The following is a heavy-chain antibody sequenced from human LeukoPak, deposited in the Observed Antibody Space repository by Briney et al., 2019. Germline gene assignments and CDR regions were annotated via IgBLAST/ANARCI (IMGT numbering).Heavy chain of an antibody. J-gene: IGHJ5*02. CDR2: FDPEGGET. V-gene: IGHV1-24*01. Sequence: ASVKVSCKVSGYTLTELSMHWVRQAPGTGLEWMGGFDPEGGETFYAQKFQGRVTMTEDTSTDTAYMELSSLRSEDTAVYYFAAAIRHPAGFHPWGQGSRVTVSS. CDR3: AAAIRHPAGFHP. CDR1: GYTLTELS.